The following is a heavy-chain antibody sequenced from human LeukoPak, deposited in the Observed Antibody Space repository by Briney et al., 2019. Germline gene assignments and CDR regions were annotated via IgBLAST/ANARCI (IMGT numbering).Heavy chain of an antibody. Sequence: PSETLSLTCTVSGGSISSYYWSWIRQPPGKGLEWVSSIDSSSTYIYYADSVKGRFTISRDNAKNSLSLQMNSLRAEDTAVYYCARAGITGTKKDGMDVWGQGTTVTVSS. D-gene: IGHD1-20*01. CDR1: GGSISSYY. CDR2: IDSSSTYI. J-gene: IGHJ6*02. CDR3: ARAGITGTKKDGMDV. V-gene: IGHV3-21*01.